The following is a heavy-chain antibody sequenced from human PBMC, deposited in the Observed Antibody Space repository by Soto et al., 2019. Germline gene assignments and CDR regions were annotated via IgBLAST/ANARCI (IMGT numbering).Heavy chain of an antibody. D-gene: IGHD4-17*01. CDR1: GYTFTSYG. J-gene: IGHJ6*02. CDR2: IIPLFGTT. Sequence: QVQLVQSGAEVKKPGASVKVSCKASGYTFTSYGISWVRQAPGQGLEWMGEIIPLFGTTNYAQKFQGRVTITADESTTTAYMELSSLRSEDTAVYYCARETTTVTRDYFYYGMDVWGQGTTVTVSS. V-gene: IGHV1-69*13. CDR3: ARETTTVTRDYFYYGMDV.